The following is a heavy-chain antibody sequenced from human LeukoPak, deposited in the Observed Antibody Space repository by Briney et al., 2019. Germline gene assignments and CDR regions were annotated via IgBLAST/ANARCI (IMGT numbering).Heavy chain of an antibody. CDR3: ARTLRYFDWCFDY. Sequence: SETLSLTCTVSGDSISSYYWGWIRQPPGKGLESIGYIYYSGSTNYNPSLKSRVTISVDTSKNQFSLKLSSVTAADTAVYYCARTLRYFDWCFDYWGQGTLVTASS. CDR2: IYYSGST. D-gene: IGHD3-9*01. V-gene: IGHV4-59*01. J-gene: IGHJ4*02. CDR1: GDSISSYY.